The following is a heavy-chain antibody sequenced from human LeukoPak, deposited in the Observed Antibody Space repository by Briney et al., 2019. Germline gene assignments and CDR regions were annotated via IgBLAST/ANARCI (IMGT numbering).Heavy chain of an antibody. Sequence: GGSLRLSCAASGFTFADYHMTWIRQAPGSGLEWISYINSSGSTVYYAESVKGRFTISRDNARKSLYLQMNNVRAGDTAMYYCARSIAYGISFVRGFIADYWGQGALVTVSS. V-gene: IGHV3-11*01. J-gene: IGHJ4*02. CDR1: GFTFADYH. D-gene: IGHD3-10*01. CDR2: INSSGSTV. CDR3: ARSIAYGISFVRGFIADY.